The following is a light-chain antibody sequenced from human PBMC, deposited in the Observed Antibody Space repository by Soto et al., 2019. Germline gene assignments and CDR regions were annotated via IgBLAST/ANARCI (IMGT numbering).Light chain of an antibody. CDR1: QDIXXX. Sequence: DIQLTQSPSFLSASVGDRLTITCRASQDIXXXLAWYQQKPGKAPNLLIYTVSTLQSGVPSRFSGSRSGTEXXXXXXXXXXEDFATYYCXXFNSSPFTFGGGTKVEI. CDR2: TVS. J-gene: IGKJ4*01. CDR3: XXFNSSPFT. V-gene: IGKV1-9*01.